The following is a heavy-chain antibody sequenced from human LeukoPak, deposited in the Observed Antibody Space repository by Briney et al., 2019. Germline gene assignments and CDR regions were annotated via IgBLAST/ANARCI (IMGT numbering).Heavy chain of an antibody. CDR3: ARDRSGYCSSTRCSFFDY. Sequence: VGSLRLSCAGSGFTFSTYWMSWVRQAPGRGLEWVANIKEDGSEKYYVDSVKGRFTISRDNAKNSLYLQMNSLRAEDTAVYYCARDRSGYCSSTRCSFFDYWGQGTLVTVSS. V-gene: IGHV3-7*01. D-gene: IGHD2-2*01. CDR1: GFTFSTYW. J-gene: IGHJ4*02. CDR2: IKEDGSEK.